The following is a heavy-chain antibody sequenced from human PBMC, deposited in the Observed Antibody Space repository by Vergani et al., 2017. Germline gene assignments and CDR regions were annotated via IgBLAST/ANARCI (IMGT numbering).Heavy chain of an antibody. V-gene: IGHV3-11*05. CDR3: ARARITMIAGIGGYYFDY. D-gene: IGHD3-22*01. J-gene: IGHJ4*02. CDR1: GFTFSDYY. Sequence: QVQLVESGGGLVKPGGSLRLSCAASGFTFSDYYMSWIRQAPGKGLEWVSYISSSSSYTYYADSVKGRFTISRDNAKNSLYLQMNSLRAEDTAVYYCARARITMIAGIGGYYFDYWGQGTLVTVSS. CDR2: ISSSSSYT.